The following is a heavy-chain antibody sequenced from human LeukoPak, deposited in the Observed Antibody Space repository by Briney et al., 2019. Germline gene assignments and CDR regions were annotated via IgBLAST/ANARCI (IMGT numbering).Heavy chain of an antibody. J-gene: IGHJ4*02. Sequence: PSETLSLTCSVSGDSITGYYWGWIRQPPGKGLEWIGNIYYTGNTYYNSSLKSRVTISLDTSKNQFSLKVISMTAADTAVYFCASVRKDILSGPTPGLPDSWGQGTLVTVSS. V-gene: IGHV4-39*07. CDR2: IYYTGNT. CDR3: ASVRKDILSGPTPGLPDS. CDR1: GDSITGYY. D-gene: IGHD3-9*01.